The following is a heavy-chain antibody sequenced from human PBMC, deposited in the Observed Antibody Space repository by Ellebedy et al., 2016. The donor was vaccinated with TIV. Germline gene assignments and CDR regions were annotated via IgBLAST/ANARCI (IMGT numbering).Heavy chain of an antibody. CDR2: TFSNDEK. CDR3: ARIDYDSADYGMDV. D-gene: IGHD3-22*01. Sequence: SGPTLVKPPETLTLTCTVSGFSLSNTRMGVSWIRQPPGKALEWLAHTFSNDEKSYSTSLKNRLTISRDTSKSQVVLTMTNMDPVDTATYYCARIDYDSADYGMDVWGQGTTVTVSS. V-gene: IGHV2-26*01. J-gene: IGHJ6*02. CDR1: GFSLSNTRMG.